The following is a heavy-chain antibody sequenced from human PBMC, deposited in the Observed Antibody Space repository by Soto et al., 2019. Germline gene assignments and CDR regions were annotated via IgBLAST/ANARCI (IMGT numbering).Heavy chain of an antibody. J-gene: IGHJ3*02. CDR3: ARDPNQITVTDDAFDI. D-gene: IGHD4-17*01. CDR2: IIPILGIA. CDR1: GGTFSSYT. V-gene: IGHV1-69*04. Sequence: SVKVSCKASGGTFSSYTISWVRQAPGQGLEWMGRIIPILGIANYAQKFQGRVTITADKSTSTAYMELSSLRSEDTAVYYCARDPNQITVTDDAFDIWGQGTMVTVSS.